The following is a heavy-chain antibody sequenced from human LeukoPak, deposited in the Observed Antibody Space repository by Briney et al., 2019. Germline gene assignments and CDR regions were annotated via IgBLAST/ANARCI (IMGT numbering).Heavy chain of an antibody. Sequence: GGPLRLSCAASGFTFSSYGMHWVRQAPGKGLEWVAFIRYDGSNKYYADPVKGRFTISRDNSKNTLYLQMNSLRAEDTAVYYCAKDYYDFWSGYYPDYWGQGTLVTVSS. D-gene: IGHD3-3*01. CDR1: GFTFSSYG. CDR3: AKDYYDFWSGYYPDY. V-gene: IGHV3-30*02. CDR2: IRYDGSNK. J-gene: IGHJ4*02.